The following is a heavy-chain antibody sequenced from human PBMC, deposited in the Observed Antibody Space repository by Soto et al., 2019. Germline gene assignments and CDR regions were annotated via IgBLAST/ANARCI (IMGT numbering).Heavy chain of an antibody. CDR3: ARVPYYYDSSGY. Sequence: GGSLRLSCAASGFTFSSYSMNWVRQAPGKGLEWVSYISSSSSTIYYADSVKGRFTISRDNAKNSLYLQMNSLRDEGTAVYYCARVPYYYDSSGYWGQGTLVTVSS. D-gene: IGHD3-22*01. V-gene: IGHV3-48*02. CDR1: GFTFSSYS. CDR2: ISSSSSTI. J-gene: IGHJ4*02.